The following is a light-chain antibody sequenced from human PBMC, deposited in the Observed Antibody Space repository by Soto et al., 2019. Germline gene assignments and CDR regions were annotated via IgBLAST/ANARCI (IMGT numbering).Light chain of an antibody. Sequence: QSVLTQPPSVSGAPGQRVTISCTGSSSNIGAGYDVHWYQQFPGTAPRLLIYANNNRPSGVPDRFSGSKSGTSASLAITGLQAEDEADYYCQSYDSSLSGSKVFGGGTQLTVL. CDR2: ANN. J-gene: IGLJ3*02. V-gene: IGLV1-40*01. CDR3: QSYDSSLSGSKV. CDR1: SSNIGAGYD.